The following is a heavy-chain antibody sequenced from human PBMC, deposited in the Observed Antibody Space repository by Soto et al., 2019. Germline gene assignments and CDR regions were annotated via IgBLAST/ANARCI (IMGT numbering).Heavy chain of an antibody. CDR2: ISGSGGST. J-gene: IGHJ4*02. Sequence: VQLLEPGGVLVQPGGSLRLYCAASGFTFSSYGMSWVRQAPGKVLEWVPAISGSGGSTHYSDSVKGRFTISRDNSKNTLYLQMNSLRAEDTAVYYCAKEGGRGGGCFDYWGQGTLVTVSS. CDR3: AKEGGRGGGCFDY. V-gene: IGHV3-23*01. CDR1: GFTFSSYG. D-gene: IGHD3-16*01.